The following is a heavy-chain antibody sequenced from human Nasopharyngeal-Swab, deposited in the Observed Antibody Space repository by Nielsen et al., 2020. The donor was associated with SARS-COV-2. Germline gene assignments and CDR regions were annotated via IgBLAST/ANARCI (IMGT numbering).Heavy chain of an antibody. Sequence: GESLKISCAASGFTFNTYWMTWVRQAPGKGLEWVANIKQDGSEAHYVDSVKGRFTISRDNAKNSLYLQMNSLRAEDTAVYYCARDTSGYDGNYYYYYMDVWGKGTTVTVSS. V-gene: IGHV3-7*01. J-gene: IGHJ6*03. CDR2: IKQDGSEA. CDR1: GFTFNTYW. CDR3: ARDTSGYDGNYYYYYMDV. D-gene: IGHD5-12*01.